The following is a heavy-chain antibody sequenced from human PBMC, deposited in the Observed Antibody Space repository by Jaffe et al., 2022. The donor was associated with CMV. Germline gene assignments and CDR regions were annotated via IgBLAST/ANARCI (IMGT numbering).Heavy chain of an antibody. D-gene: IGHD3-9*01. J-gene: IGHJ4*02. CDR3: VKDLNFFDSVEYHAY. V-gene: IGHV3-64D*06. CDR2: ISSNGGNT. CDR1: GFTFSSYA. Sequence: VESGGGLVQPGGSLRLSCAVSGFTFSSYAMQWVRQAPGKGLEYVSGISSNGGNTYDADSVKGRFTISRDNSKNTLYLQMTSLRAEDTAVYYCVKDLNFFDSVEYHAYWGQGTLVTVSS.